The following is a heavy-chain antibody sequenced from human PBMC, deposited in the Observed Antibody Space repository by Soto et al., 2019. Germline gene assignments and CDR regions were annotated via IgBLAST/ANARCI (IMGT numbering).Heavy chain of an antibody. D-gene: IGHD2-2*01. Sequence: QVQLVESGGGVVQPGRSLRLSCAASGFTFSSYGMHWVRQAPGKGLEWVAVISYDGSNKYYADSVKGRFTISRDNSKNTLYLQMNSLRAEDTAVYYCAKGSLLGYCSSTSCYRDAHFDPWGQGTLVTVSS. CDR3: AKGSLLGYCSSTSCYRDAHFDP. V-gene: IGHV3-30*18. CDR2: ISYDGSNK. CDR1: GFTFSSYG. J-gene: IGHJ5*02.